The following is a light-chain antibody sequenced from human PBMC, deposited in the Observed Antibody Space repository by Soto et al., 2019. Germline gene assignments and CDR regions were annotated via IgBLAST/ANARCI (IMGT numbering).Light chain of an antibody. Sequence: TLSPGNLSFSPWKTATIACSASQSISSSYLAWYQQKPGQAPKLLIYSTSIRATGIPDRFTGSGSGTDFTLTISKLEPGDFAVYYCQQYGSSSWTFGQGTKVDIK. CDR1: QSISSSY. J-gene: IGKJ1*01. V-gene: IGKV3-20*01. CDR3: QQYGSSSWT. CDR2: STS.